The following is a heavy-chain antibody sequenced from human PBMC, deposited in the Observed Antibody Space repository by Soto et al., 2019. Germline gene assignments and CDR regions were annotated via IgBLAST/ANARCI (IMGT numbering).Heavy chain of an antibody. J-gene: IGHJ4*02. D-gene: IGHD2-15*01. CDR2: ISWNSGSI. Sequence: GGSLRLSCAASGFTFDDYAMHWVRQAPGKGLEWVSGISWNSGSIGYADSVKGRFIISRDNAKNSLYLQMNSLRAEDTALYYCAKDRVAATGSSFDYWGQGT. CDR1: GFTFDDYA. CDR3: AKDRVAATGSSFDY. V-gene: IGHV3-9*01.